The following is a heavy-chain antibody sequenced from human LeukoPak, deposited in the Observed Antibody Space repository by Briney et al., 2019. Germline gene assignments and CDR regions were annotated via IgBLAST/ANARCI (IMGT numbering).Heavy chain of an antibody. V-gene: IGHV1-2*02. CDR3: ARRVMSGTGVPDTWLDP. J-gene: IGHJ5*02. CDR1: GYTFTGYY. Sequence: GASVKVSCKASGYTFTGYYMHWVRQAPGQGLEWMGWSNPNSGATNYAQKFQGRVTITRDTSSSTAYMELSRLRSDDTAVYYCARRVMSGTGVPDTWLDPWGQGTLVTVSS. D-gene: IGHD1-26*01. CDR2: SNPNSGAT.